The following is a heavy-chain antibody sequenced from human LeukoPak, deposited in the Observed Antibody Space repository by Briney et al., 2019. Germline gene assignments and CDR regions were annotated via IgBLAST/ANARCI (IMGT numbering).Heavy chain of an antibody. J-gene: IGHJ6*03. Sequence: ASVKVSCKASGYTFTGYYMHWVRQAPGQGLEWMGRINPNSGGTNYAQKLQGRVTMTRDTSISTAYMELSRLRSDDTAVYYCAREYNWNLPDYYYYYMDVWGKGTTVTVSS. CDR2: INPNSGGT. V-gene: IGHV1-2*06. CDR3: AREYNWNLPDYYYYYMDV. CDR1: GYTFTGYY. D-gene: IGHD1-20*01.